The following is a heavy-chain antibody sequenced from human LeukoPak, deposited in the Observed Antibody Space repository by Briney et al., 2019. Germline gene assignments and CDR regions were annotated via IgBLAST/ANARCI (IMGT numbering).Heavy chain of an antibody. CDR2: IYSGGST. J-gene: IGHJ4*02. V-gene: IGHV3-53*01. Sequence: PGGSLRLSCATSQFNFNKFGMTWVRQAPGKGLEWVSVIYSGGSTYYADSVKGRFTISRDNSKNTLYLQMNSLRAEDTAVYYCAKGRVATPTCDYWGQGTLVTVSS. CDR1: QFNFNKFG. D-gene: IGHD5-12*01. CDR3: AKGRVATPTCDY.